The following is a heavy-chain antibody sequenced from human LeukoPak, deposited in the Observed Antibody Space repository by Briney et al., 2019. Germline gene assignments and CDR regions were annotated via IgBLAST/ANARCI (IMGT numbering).Heavy chain of an antibody. CDR1: GYTFTSYY. CDR2: ISPSGGST. Sequence: ASVKVSCKASGYTFTSYYMHWVRQAPGQGLEWMGIISPSGGSTSYAQKFQGRVTMTRDTSTSTVYMELSSLRSEDTAVYYCARDGNSIAVAGTGVYWGQGTLVTVSS. V-gene: IGHV1-46*01. D-gene: IGHD6-19*01. CDR3: ARDGNSIAVAGTGVY. J-gene: IGHJ4*02.